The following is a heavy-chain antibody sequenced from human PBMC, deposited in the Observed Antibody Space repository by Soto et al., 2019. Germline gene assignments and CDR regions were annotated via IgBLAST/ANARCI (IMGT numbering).Heavy chain of an antibody. CDR2: VKRKTNGGTT. Sequence: GVLRLSCAASGFTFTNAWMSWVRQAPGKGLEWVGRVKRKTNGGTTDYAAPVKDRFNISRDDSKNTLCLQMNNLKTEDTAVYYCATCYGSGTDCQEDYLAFWGQGTPVTVSS. CDR1: GFTFTNAW. D-gene: IGHD3-10*01. CDR3: ATCYGSGTDCQEDYLAF. V-gene: IGHV3-15*01. J-gene: IGHJ4*02.